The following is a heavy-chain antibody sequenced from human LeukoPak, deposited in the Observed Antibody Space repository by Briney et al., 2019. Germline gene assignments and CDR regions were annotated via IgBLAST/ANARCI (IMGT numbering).Heavy chain of an antibody. CDR3: ARGSGWYERFLDN. CDR2: ISAYNGNI. D-gene: IGHD6-19*01. V-gene: IGHV1-18*01. Sequence: ASVKVSCKASGYTFTSYGISWVRQAPGQGLEWMGWISAYNGNINYAQKLQGRVTMTTDTSTSTVYMELSSLRSEDTAVYYCARGSGWYERFLDNWGQGTLVTVSS. CDR1: GYTFTSYG. J-gene: IGHJ4*02.